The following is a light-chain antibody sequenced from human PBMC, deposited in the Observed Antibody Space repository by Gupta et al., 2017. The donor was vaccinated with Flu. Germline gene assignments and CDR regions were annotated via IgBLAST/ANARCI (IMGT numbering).Light chain of an antibody. CDR1: SGDVGGYNY. V-gene: IGLV2-11*01. CDR2: DVT. CDR3: CSYAGTYTWV. Sequence: QSALTQPRSVSGSPAQSVTISCTGTSGDVGGYNYVSWYQHHPGKAPKLMIYDVTKRPSGVPDHFSGSKSGNTASLTISGLQAEDEADYYGCSYAGTYTWVFGGGTKLTVL. J-gene: IGLJ3*02.